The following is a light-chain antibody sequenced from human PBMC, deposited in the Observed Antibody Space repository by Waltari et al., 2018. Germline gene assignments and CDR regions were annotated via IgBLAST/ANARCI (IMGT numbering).Light chain of an antibody. V-gene: IGLV8-61*01. CDR1: SGSLASTSY. Sequence: QTVVTQEPSLSVSPGGPVTLTCALSSGSLASTSYASWYQQSPGQAPPRLVFKANLRSSGVPDRFSGSVLGNKAVLIITGAQAEDESTYYCLLYMGSGIWVFGGGTKLTVL. J-gene: IGLJ3*02. CDR3: LLYMGSGIWV. CDR2: KAN.